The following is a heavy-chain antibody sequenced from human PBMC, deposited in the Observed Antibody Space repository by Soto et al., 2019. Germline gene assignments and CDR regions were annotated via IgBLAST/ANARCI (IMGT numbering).Heavy chain of an antibody. D-gene: IGHD4-4*01. J-gene: IGHJ6*02. CDR2: IYYSGST. V-gene: IGHV4-59*01. CDR1: GGSLSSYY. CDR3: ARLPYDYIKGVYYYYGMDV. Sequence: SETLSLTCTVSGGSLSSYYWSWIRQPPGKGLEWIGYIYYSGSTNYTPSLKSRVTISVDTSKNQFSLKLSSVTAADTAVYYCARLPYDYIKGVYYYYGMDVWGQGTTVT.